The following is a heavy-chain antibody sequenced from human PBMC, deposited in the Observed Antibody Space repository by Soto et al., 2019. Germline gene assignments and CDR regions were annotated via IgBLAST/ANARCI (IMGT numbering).Heavy chain of an antibody. J-gene: IGHJ4*02. CDR2: ISSSGSTI. CDR3: ARDYVYGYDN. V-gene: IGHV3-48*02. D-gene: IGHD5-18*01. Sequence: EVQLVESGGGWVQPGGSRRLSCAASGLPFSTHSTNWVRQAQGKGQEWISYISSSGSTIYYADSVKGGFTISRDNAKNSLYLQMSSLGDDDTAVYYCARDYVYGYDNWGQGALVTVSS. CDR1: GLPFSTHS.